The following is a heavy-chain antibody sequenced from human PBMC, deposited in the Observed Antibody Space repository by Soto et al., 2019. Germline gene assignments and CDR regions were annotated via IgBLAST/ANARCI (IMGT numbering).Heavy chain of an antibody. CDR3: ARAGEWELLESYYFDY. D-gene: IGHD1-26*01. J-gene: IGHJ4*02. CDR2: IIPLFGAA. Sequence: SVKVSCKASGGTLSNYAISWVRQAPGHGLEWMGGIIPLFGAANYAQKFQDRVTITAVESTTTAYMELRSLKSEDTAVYYCARAGEWELLESYYFDYWGQGTLVTVSS. V-gene: IGHV1-69*13. CDR1: GGTLSNYA.